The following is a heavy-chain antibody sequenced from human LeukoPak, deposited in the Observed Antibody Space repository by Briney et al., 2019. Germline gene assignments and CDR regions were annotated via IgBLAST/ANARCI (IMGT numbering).Heavy chain of an antibody. CDR3: ARTRIAARPMVWFDP. CDR2: ISHSGST. D-gene: IGHD6-6*01. V-gene: IGHV4-34*01. CDR1: GGSFSGYY. Sequence: SETLSLTCAVYGGSFSGYYWSWIRQPPRKGLEWIGEISHSGSTSYNPSLKGRVTISVDTSKSQFSLKLSSVTAAHTAVYYCARTRIAARPMVWFDPWGQGPLVTVSS. J-gene: IGHJ5*02.